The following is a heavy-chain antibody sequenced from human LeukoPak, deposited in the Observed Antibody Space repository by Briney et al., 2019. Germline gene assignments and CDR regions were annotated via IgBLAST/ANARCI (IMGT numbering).Heavy chain of an antibody. Sequence: GGSLRLSCAASGFTINTYWMHWVRQAPGKGLVWVSHINAGGSTTMYADSVKGRFTISRDNAKNTLYLQMNGLRAEDTAVYYCARPRGYDTRDFDYWGQGALVTVSS. CDR3: ARPRGYDTRDFDY. J-gene: IGHJ4*02. CDR1: GFTINTYW. V-gene: IGHV3-74*03. D-gene: IGHD3-22*01. CDR2: INAGGSTT.